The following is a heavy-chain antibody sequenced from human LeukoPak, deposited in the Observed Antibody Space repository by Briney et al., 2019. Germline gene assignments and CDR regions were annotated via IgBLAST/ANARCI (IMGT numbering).Heavy chain of an antibody. Sequence: GGSLRLSCGASGFTFSSYAFNWVRQAPGKGLEWVSYISRSGRTIYYADSVKGRFTISRDNAKNSLYRQMDGLRAEDTAMYYCARPPQYYYGSGNYYIDRWGQGTLVTVSS. CDR2: ISRSGRTI. V-gene: IGHV3-48*04. CDR1: GFTFSSYA. CDR3: ARPPQYYYGSGNYYIDR. D-gene: IGHD3-10*01. J-gene: IGHJ5*02.